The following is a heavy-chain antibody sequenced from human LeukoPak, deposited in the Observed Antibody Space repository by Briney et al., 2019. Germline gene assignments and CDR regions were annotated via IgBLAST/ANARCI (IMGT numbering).Heavy chain of an antibody. D-gene: IGHD5-24*01. J-gene: IGHJ5*02. CDR3: ARDLTRSWFDP. CDR1: GGSFSGYY. V-gene: IGHV4-34*01. Sequence: SETLSLTCAVYGGSFSGYYWSWIRQPPGKGLEWIGEINHSGSTNYNPSLKSRVTISVDTSKDQFSLKLSSVTAADTAVYYCARDLTRSWFDPWGQGTLVTVSS. CDR2: INHSGST.